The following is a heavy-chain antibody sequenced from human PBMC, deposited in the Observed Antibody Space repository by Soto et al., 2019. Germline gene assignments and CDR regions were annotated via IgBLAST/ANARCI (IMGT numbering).Heavy chain of an antibody. Sequence: QLQLQESGPGLVKPSETLSLTCTVSGGSISSSSYYWGWIRQPPGKGLEWIGSIYYSGSTYYNPSLKSRVTISVDTSKNQFSLKLSSVTAADTAVYYCARTDFWSGYYKSDWFDPWGQGTLVTVSS. D-gene: IGHD3-3*01. J-gene: IGHJ5*02. CDR1: GGSISSSSYY. CDR2: IYYSGST. CDR3: ARTDFWSGYYKSDWFDP. V-gene: IGHV4-39*01.